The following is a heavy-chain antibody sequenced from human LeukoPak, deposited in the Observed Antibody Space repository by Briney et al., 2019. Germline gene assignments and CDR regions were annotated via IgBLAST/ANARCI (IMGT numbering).Heavy chain of an antibody. CDR1: GFTFSSYW. J-gene: IGHJ4*02. CDR3: ASHDITGTSIPFDY. V-gene: IGHV3-7*01. D-gene: IGHD1-7*01. Sequence: PGGSLRLSCAASGFTFSSYWMSWVRQAPGKGLEWVANIKQDGSEKYYVDSVKGRFSISRDNPKNSLYLQINSLRAEDTAVYYCASHDITGTSIPFDYWGQGTLVTVSS. CDR2: IKQDGSEK.